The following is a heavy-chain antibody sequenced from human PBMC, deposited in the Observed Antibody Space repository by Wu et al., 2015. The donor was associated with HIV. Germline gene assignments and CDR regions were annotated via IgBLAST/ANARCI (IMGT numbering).Heavy chain of an antibody. CDR3: AREQRFMVRGVIVRYGMDV. V-gene: IGHV1-2*02. Sequence: QVQLVQSGAEVKKPGASVKVSCKASGYTFTDYYMHWVRQAPGQGLEWVGWINPNSGGTNYTQNFQGRVTMTRDTSISTVYTELSRLRGDDTAMYYCAREQRFMVRGVIVRYGMDVWGQGTTVTVSS. CDR1: GYTFTDYY. D-gene: IGHD3-10*01. CDR2: INPNSGGT. J-gene: IGHJ6*02.